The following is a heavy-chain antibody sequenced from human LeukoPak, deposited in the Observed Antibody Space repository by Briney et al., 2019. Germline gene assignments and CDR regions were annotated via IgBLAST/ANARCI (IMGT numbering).Heavy chain of an antibody. J-gene: IGHJ4*02. CDR3: ARDLSDYVWGSYRLYYFDY. CDR2: INGDGSSI. V-gene: IGHV3-74*01. CDR1: GFIFTSYW. D-gene: IGHD3-16*02. Sequence: GSLRLSCAASGFIFTSYWMHWVRQDPGKGLVWVSRINGDGSSITYADSVKGRFTISRDNAKNTLYLQMNSLRVEDTAVYYCARDLSDYVWGSYRLYYFDYWGQGTLVTVSS.